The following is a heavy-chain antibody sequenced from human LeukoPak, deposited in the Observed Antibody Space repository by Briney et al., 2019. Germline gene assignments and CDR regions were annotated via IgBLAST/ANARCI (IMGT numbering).Heavy chain of an antibody. Sequence: SETLSLTCAVSGYSISSGYYWGWIRQPPGKGLEWIGSIYHSGSTYYNPSLKSRVTISVDTSKNQFSLKLSSVTAADTAVYYCASYCGGDCYPLKDAFDIWGQGTMVTVSS. V-gene: IGHV4-38-2*01. CDR3: ASYCGGDCYPLKDAFDI. D-gene: IGHD2-21*01. J-gene: IGHJ3*02. CDR1: GYSISSGYY. CDR2: IYHSGST.